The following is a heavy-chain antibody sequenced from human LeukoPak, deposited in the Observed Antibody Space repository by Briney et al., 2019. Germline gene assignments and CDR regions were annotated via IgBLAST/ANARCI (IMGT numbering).Heavy chain of an antibody. Sequence: SETLSLTCTVSGGSISSGSYYWNWIRQPPGKGLEWIGYSYYSGSTNYNPSLKSRVTISVDTSKSQFSLKLSSVTAADTAVYYCARLFRGVWYFDLWGRGTLVTVSS. J-gene: IGHJ2*01. CDR3: ARLFRGVWYFDL. CDR1: GGSISSGSYY. V-gene: IGHV4-61*01. D-gene: IGHD3-10*01. CDR2: SYYSGST.